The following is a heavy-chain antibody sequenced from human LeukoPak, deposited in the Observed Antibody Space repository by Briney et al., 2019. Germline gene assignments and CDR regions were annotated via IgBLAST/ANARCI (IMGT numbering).Heavy chain of an antibody. V-gene: IGHV2-5*02. J-gene: IGHJ3*02. CDR2: IYWDDDK. D-gene: IGHD3-3*01. Sequence: ESVPTLVKPTQTLTLTCTFSGFSLSTSGLGVGWIRQPPGKALEWLALIYWDDDKRYSPALKSRLTITKDTSKNQVVLTMTNMDPVDTATYYCAHRRAVSGFLEWLFDAFDIWGQGTMVTVSS. CDR1: GFSLSTSGLG. CDR3: AHRRAVSGFLEWLFDAFDI.